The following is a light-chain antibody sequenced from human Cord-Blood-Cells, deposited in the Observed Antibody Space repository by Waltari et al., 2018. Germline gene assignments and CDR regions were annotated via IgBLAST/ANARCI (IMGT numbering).Light chain of an antibody. CDR3: QQYNNWPPWT. CDR2: GAS. J-gene: IGKJ1*01. CDR1: QSVSSK. V-gene: IGKV3-15*01. Sequence: EIVMTQSQATLSVSPGERAHLPGRASQSVSSKLAWYQQKPGQAPRLPIYGASTRATGIPARFSGSGSGTEFTLTISSLQSEDFAVYYCQQYNNWPPWTFGQGTKVEIK.